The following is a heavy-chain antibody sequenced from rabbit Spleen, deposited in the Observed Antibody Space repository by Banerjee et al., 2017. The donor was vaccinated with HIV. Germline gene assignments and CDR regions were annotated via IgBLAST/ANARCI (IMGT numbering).Heavy chain of an antibody. CDR3: ARDGSVRGADLDL. CDR1: GFSFSSGYD. D-gene: IGHD4-1*01. V-gene: IGHV1S45*01. CDR2: IYLGSSGST. Sequence: QEQLVESGGGLVRPGASLTLTCTASGFSFSSGYDMCWVRQAPGKGLEWIACIYLGSSGSTYYASWAKGPFTISKASSTTVTLQMTSLTAADTATYFCARDGSVRGADLDLWGPGTLVTVS. J-gene: IGHJ4*01.